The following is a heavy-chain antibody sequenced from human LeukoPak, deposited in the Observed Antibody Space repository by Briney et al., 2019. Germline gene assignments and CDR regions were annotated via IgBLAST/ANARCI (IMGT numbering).Heavy chain of an antibody. D-gene: IGHD3-3*01. Sequence: ASVKVSCKASGGTFSSYAISWVRQSPGQGLEWMGGIIPIFGTANYAQKFQGRVTITADESTSTAYMELSSLRSEDTAVYYCASQLDYEFWSGYLYYYYYMDVWGKGTTVTVSS. CDR3: ASQLDYEFWSGYLYYYYYMDV. V-gene: IGHV1-69*13. CDR2: IIPIFGTA. CDR1: GGTFSSYA. J-gene: IGHJ6*03.